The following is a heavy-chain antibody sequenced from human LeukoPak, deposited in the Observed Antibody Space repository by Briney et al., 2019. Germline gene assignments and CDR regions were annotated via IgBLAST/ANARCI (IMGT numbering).Heavy chain of an antibody. CDR2: IYTSGST. V-gene: IGHV4-61*02. CDR1: GGPISSGSDY. D-gene: IGHD1-26*01. CDR3: ARESLGPPYYFDY. Sequence: SQTLSLTCNVSGGPISSGSDYWSWIRQPAGKGLEWIGRIYTSGSTNYNPSLKSRVTISVDTSKNQFSLKLTSVTAADTAVYYCARESLGPPYYFDYWGQGTLVTVSS. J-gene: IGHJ4*02.